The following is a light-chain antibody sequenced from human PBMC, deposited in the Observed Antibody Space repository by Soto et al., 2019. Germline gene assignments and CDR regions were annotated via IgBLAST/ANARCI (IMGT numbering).Light chain of an antibody. Sequence: QSVLAQPPSVSGAPGQRVTISCTGGSSNIGAGFDVHWYQQLPGTAPKLLIYGNTNRPSGVPDRFSGSKSGTSASLTISGLQAEDEADYYCSSYTSSSTLVFGGGTKLTVL. CDR2: GNT. V-gene: IGLV1-40*01. J-gene: IGLJ2*01. CDR3: SSYTSSSTLV. CDR1: SSNIGAGFD.